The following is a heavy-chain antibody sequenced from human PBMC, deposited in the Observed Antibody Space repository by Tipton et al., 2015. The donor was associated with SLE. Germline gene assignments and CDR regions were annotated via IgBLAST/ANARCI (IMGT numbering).Heavy chain of an antibody. CDR1: GFTFRTSA. J-gene: IGHJ3*01. CDR3: ARQGSHGRQEDVFDF. Sequence: SLRLSCAASGFTFRTSAMHWVRQAPGKGLEWVSVIWHDGSIKLYEDSVKGRFTISRDDSKNILYLEMTSLRVDDTAMYYCARQGSHGRQEDVFDFWGQGTMLTASS. V-gene: IGHV3-33*08. D-gene: IGHD5-24*01. CDR2: IWHDGSIK.